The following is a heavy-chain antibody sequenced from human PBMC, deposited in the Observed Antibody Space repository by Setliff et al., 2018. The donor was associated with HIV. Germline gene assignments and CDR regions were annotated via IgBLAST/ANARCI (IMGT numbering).Heavy chain of an antibody. CDR2: INHSGST. J-gene: IGHJ4*02. D-gene: IGHD5-18*01. CDR3: ARADTAMQYDY. V-gene: IGHV4-34*01. CDR1: GGSFSGYY. Sequence: SETLSLTCAVYGGSFSGYYWSWIRQPPGKGLEWIGEINHSGSTNYNPSLKSRVTISVDTSKNQFSLKLSSVTAADTAVYYCARADTAMQYDYWGQGTLVTVSS.